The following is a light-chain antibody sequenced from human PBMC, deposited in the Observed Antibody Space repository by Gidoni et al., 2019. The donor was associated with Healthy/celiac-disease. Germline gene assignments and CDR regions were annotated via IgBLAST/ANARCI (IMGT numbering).Light chain of an antibody. V-gene: IGLV1-44*01. J-gene: IGLJ3*02. CDR1: SSNIGSNT. CDR3: AACDDSLNGWV. CDR2: STN. Sequence: QSVLTQQPSASGTPGQRVTISCSGSSSNIGSNTVDWYQQLQGTAPNLLIYSTNQRPSWFPDRFSGSKSGTSASLAISGLQSEDEADYYCAACDDSLNGWVFGGGTKLTVL.